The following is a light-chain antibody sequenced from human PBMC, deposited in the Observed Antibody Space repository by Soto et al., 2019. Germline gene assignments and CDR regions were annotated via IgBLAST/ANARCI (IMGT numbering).Light chain of an antibody. CDR1: QSISSN. V-gene: IGKV3-15*01. J-gene: IGKJ2*01. CDR3: QQYNSYYT. CDR2: GAS. Sequence: EIVLTQSPATLSVSPGERATLSCRASQSISSNLAWYQQKPGQAPRLLIYGASTRATGIPARFNVSGAGTECTLTVSSLQSEDFAVYYCQQYNSYYTFGQGTRLEIK.